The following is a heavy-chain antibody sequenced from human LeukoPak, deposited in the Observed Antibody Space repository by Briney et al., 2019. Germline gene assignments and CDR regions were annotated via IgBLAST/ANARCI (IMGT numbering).Heavy chain of an antibody. CDR3: ALSSSWYQDYFDY. CDR2: IYPGDSDT. Sequence: GESLKISCKGSGYSFTSYWIGWVRQMPGKGLEWMGIIYPGDSDTRYSPSFQGQVTISADKSISTAYLQWSSLKASDTAMYYCALSSSWYQDYFDYWGQGTLVTVSS. CDR1: GYSFTSYW. V-gene: IGHV5-51*01. J-gene: IGHJ4*02. D-gene: IGHD6-13*01.